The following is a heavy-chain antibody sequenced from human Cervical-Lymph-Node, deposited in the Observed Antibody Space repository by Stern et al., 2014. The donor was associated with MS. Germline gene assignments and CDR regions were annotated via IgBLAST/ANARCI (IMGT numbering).Heavy chain of an antibody. Sequence: MHLVESGAEVKKPGSSVKVSCKASGGTFSSYAISWGRQAPGQGLEWMGGVLPIFGTANYAQKYQGRVTITADESTSTAYMELSSLRSEDTAVYYCARGELKEGLVRGMDVWGQGTTVTVSS. V-gene: IGHV1-69*01. CDR2: VLPIFGTA. CDR1: GGTFSSYA. J-gene: IGHJ6*02. D-gene: IGHD1-26*01. CDR3: ARGELKEGLVRGMDV.